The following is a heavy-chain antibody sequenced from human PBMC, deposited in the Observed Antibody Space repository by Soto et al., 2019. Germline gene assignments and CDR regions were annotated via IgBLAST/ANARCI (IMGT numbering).Heavy chain of an antibody. V-gene: IGHV3-23*01. CDR1: GFTFSSYA. D-gene: IGHD2-15*01. CDR3: ARAPGYCSGDSCYLYFDL. J-gene: IGHJ2*01. Sequence: EVQLLESGGGLVQPGGSLRLSCAVSGFTFSSYAMTWVRQAPGRGLEWVSTISGSGGSTYHADSVKGRFTISRDNSKNTLFLQMSSLRADDTAVYYCARAPGYCSGDSCYLYFDLWGRGTLVTVSS. CDR2: ISGSGGST.